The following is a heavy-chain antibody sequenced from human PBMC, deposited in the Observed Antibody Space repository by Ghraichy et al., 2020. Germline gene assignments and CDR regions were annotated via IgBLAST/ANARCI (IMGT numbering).Heavy chain of an antibody. CDR2: ISGGGGT. V-gene: IGHV3-23*01. CDR3: ARIGEGD. CDR1: GFTISSHD. Sequence: GGSLRLSCAAPGFTISSHDMSWVRQAPGKGLEWVSSISGGGGTYYADSVKGRFTVSRDKSQNTLCLQMNSLRAEDTAIYYCARIGEGDWGQGTLVTVSS. D-gene: IGHD3-16*01. J-gene: IGHJ4*02.